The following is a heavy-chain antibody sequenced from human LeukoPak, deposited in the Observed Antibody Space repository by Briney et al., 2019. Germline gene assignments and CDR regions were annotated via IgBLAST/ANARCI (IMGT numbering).Heavy chain of an antibody. CDR3: ERETVWFGSDYYYYGMDV. Sequence: PSETLSLTCTVSGGSISSYYWSWIRQPAGKGLEWIGRIYTSGSTNYSPSLKSRVTMSVDTSKNQFSLKLSSVTAADTAVYYCERETVWFGSDYYYYGMDVWGQGTTVTVSS. V-gene: IGHV4-4*07. CDR2: IYTSGST. CDR1: GGSISSYY. J-gene: IGHJ6*02. D-gene: IGHD3-10*01.